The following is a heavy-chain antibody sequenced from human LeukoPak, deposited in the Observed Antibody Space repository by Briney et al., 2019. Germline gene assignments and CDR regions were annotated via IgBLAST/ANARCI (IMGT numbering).Heavy chain of an antibody. V-gene: IGHV3-23*01. J-gene: IGHJ4*02. Sequence: GGSLRLSCAASTFTFSIFGMTWVRQAPGKGLEWVSSISGSGGNTYYADSVKGRFTISRDNSKNTLYLQMNSLRAEDTAVYYCAKAISVGATTDAADWGQGTLVTVSS. CDR1: TFTFSIFG. CDR3: AKAISVGATTDAAD. CDR2: ISGSGGNT. D-gene: IGHD1-26*01.